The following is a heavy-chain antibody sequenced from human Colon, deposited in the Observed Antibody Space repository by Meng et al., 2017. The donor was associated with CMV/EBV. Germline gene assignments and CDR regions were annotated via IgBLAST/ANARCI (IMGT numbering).Heavy chain of an antibody. J-gene: IGHJ4*01. D-gene: IGHD3-10*01. CDR2: IYYSGST. Sequence: SVSSSSFHWAWIRQPPGKGLEWIGTIYYSGSTYYNPSLKSRVTISVDTSKNQFSLEVTSVTAADTAVYYCAREDSLVRGARGYFDHWGQGALVTVSS. CDR3: AREDSLVRGARGYFDH. CDR1: SVSSSSFH. V-gene: IGHV4-39*07.